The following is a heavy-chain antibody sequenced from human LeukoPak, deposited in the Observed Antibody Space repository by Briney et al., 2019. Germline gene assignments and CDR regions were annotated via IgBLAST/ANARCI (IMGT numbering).Heavy chain of an antibody. CDR3: AKGKVNHLGAFDY. V-gene: IGHV3-23*01. CDR1: GFTFSAYA. Sequence: GGSLRLSCAASGFTFSAYAMSWVRQAPGKGLEWVSCIDATSGGIYYADSVRGRFIISRDNSKKMVYLQMDSLRTEDTAIYYCAKGKVNHLGAFDYWGQGTLVAVSS. J-gene: IGHJ4*02. CDR2: IDATSGGI. D-gene: IGHD1-26*01.